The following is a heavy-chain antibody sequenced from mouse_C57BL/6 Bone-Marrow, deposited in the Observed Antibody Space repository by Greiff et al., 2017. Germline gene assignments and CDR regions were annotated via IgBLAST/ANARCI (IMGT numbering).Heavy chain of an antibody. V-gene: IGHV1-64*01. CDR2: IHPNSGST. Sequence: QVQLQQPGAELVKPGASVKLSCKASGYTFTSYWMHWVKQRPGQGLEWIGMIHPNSGSTNYNEKFKSKATLTVDKSSSTAYMQLSSLTSEDSAVYSGSRCVGVYYGMDYWGQGTSVTVSS. CDR3: SRCVGVYYGMDY. CDR1: GYTFTSYW. J-gene: IGHJ4*01.